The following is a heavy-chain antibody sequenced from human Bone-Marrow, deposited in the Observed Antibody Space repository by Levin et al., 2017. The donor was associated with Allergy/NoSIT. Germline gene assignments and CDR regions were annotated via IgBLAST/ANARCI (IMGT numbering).Heavy chain of an antibody. V-gene: IGHV3-23*01. Sequence: GGSLRLSCTASEFIFSNNVMTWVRQAPGKGLEWVSTINADYSSTFYAESVKGRFTISRDNSKDTLYLQMNSLRAEDTALYYCAKDRVGVLADAFDVWGRGTMVTVSA. D-gene: IGHD3-16*02. J-gene: IGHJ3*01. CDR3: AKDRVGVLADAFDV. CDR2: INADYSST. CDR1: EFIFSNNV.